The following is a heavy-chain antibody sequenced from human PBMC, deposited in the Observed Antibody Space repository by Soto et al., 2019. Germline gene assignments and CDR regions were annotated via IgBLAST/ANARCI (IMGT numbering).Heavy chain of an antibody. CDR3: ATDWATKENHGNYGMDV. CDR1: GYTLTELS. V-gene: IGHV1-24*01. D-gene: IGHD3-16*01. J-gene: IGHJ6*02. Sequence: ASVKVSCKVSGYTLTELSMHWVRQAPGKGLEWMGGFDPEDGETIYAQKFQGRVTMTEDTSTDTAYMELSSLRSEDTAVYYCATDWATKENHGNYGMDVWGQGTTVTV. CDR2: FDPEDGET.